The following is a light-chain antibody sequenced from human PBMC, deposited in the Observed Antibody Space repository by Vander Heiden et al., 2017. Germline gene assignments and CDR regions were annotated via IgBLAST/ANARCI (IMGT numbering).Light chain of an antibody. CDR2: EDS. CDR3: NSSKSRSNCGV. Sequence: QSALTHPASVSGSPAHSLAISCTGTSSVVGGYNYVSWYQQHPGKAPKLMMYEDSNRPSGVSDRFSGSRSGNKASLTISGVQAEEEAEYYCNSSKSRSNCGVFGRGTKLTVL. V-gene: IGLV2-14*01. J-gene: IGLJ3*02. CDR1: SSVVGGYNY.